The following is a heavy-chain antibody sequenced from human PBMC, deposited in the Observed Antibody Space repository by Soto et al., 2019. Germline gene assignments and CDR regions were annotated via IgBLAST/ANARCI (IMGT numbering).Heavy chain of an antibody. D-gene: IGHD1-20*01. Sequence: XSVKVSCKASVYTFTSYAMHWVRQAPGQRLEWMGWINAGNGNTKYSQKFQGRVTITRDTSASTAYMELSSLRSEDTAVYYCARGFNWNDLDYWGQGTLVTVSS. V-gene: IGHV1-3*01. CDR3: ARGFNWNDLDY. J-gene: IGHJ4*02. CDR1: VYTFTSYA. CDR2: INAGNGNT.